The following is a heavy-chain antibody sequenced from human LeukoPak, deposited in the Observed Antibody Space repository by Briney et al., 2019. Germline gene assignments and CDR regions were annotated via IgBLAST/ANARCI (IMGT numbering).Heavy chain of an antibody. V-gene: IGHV3-74*01. J-gene: IGHJ5*02. CDR1: GFSFDNYW. CDR2: INGIGTTT. Sequence: GGSLRLSCAASGFSFDNYWMHWVRQDPGKGLMWVSRINGIGTTTDYADSVKGRFTISRDNAENTLYLQMNSLRAEDTAVYFCVRDREQYSSLHWFDPWGQGTLATVSS. D-gene: IGHD6-6*01. CDR3: VRDREQYSSLHWFDP.